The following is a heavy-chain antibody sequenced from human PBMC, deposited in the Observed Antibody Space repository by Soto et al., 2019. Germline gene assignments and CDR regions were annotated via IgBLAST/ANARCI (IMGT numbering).Heavy chain of an antibody. CDR3: ARLPGNTYGLFDY. Sequence: SETLSLTCTVSGGSFSTYYWSWIRQPPGKGLEWIGYIHYTGSTSYNPSLKSRVTISMDTSKTQFSLKVRSVTSADTAVYYCARLPGNTYGLFDYWGQGALVTVSS. D-gene: IGHD5-18*01. CDR1: GGSFSTYY. J-gene: IGHJ4*02. CDR2: IHYTGST. V-gene: IGHV4-59*01.